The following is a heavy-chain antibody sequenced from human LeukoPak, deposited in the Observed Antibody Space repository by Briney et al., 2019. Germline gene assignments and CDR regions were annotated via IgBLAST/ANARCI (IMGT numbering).Heavy chain of an antibody. D-gene: IGHD3-9*01. CDR1: GFTFSNYG. J-gene: IGHJ4*02. CDR2: ISYDGSNK. CDR3: AREALRYFDY. Sequence: GGSLRLSCAASGFTFSNYGMHWVRQAPGKGLEWVTLISYDGSNKYYTDSVRGRFSISRDNSKTAVYLQMNRLRVDDTAVYYCAREALRYFDYWGQGILVTVSS. V-gene: IGHV3-30*19.